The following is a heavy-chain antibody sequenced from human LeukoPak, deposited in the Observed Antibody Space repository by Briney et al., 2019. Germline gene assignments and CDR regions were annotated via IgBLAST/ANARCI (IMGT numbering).Heavy chain of an antibody. J-gene: IGHJ5*02. Sequence: KAGGSLRLSCAASGLTFSSYAMSWVRQAPGKGLEWVSAISGSGGSTYYADSVKGRFTISRDNSKNALYLQMNSLRAEDTAVYYCAKQLWSGDPWGQGTLVTVSS. D-gene: IGHD3-10*01. CDR1: GLTFSSYA. V-gene: IGHV3-23*01. CDR3: AKQLWSGDP. CDR2: ISGSGGST.